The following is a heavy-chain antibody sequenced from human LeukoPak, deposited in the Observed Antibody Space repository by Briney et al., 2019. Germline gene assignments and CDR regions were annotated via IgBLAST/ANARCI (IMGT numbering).Heavy chain of an antibody. V-gene: IGHV1-18*01. D-gene: IGHD6-13*01. CDR1: GYTFTSYG. CDR2: ISAYNGNT. CDR3: ARHPLIAAAANDAFDI. Sequence: ASVKVSCKASGYTFTSYGISWVRQAPGQGLEWIGWISAYNGNTNYAQNLQGRVTMTTDTSTSTAYMELRSLRSDDTAVYYCARHPLIAAAANDAFDIWGQGTMVTVSS. J-gene: IGHJ3*02.